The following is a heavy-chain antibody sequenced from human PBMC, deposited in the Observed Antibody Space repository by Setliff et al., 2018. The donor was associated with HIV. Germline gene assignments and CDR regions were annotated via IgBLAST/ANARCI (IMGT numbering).Heavy chain of an antibody. D-gene: IGHD4-17*01. J-gene: IGHJ3*02. V-gene: IGHV1-69*13. CDR2: FIPIFGTA. CDR3: AKDRDYGDRGDAFDI. Sequence: ASVKVSCKASGGTFSSYAISWVRQAPGQGLEWMGGFIPIFGTANYAQKFQGRVTITADESTSTACMELSSLRSEDTAVYYCAKDRDYGDRGDAFDIWGQGTMVTVSS. CDR1: GGTFSSYA.